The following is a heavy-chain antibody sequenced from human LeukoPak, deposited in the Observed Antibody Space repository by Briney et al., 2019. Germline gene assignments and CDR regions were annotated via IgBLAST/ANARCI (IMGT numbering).Heavy chain of an antibody. D-gene: IGHD3-22*01. Sequence: GASVKVSCKASGGTFSSYAISWVRQAPGQGLEWMGGIIPIFGTANYAQKFQGRVTITADGSTSTAYMELSSLRSEDTAVYYCASERNYYDSSGYYYFDYWAREPWSPSPQ. CDR3: ASERNYYDSSGYYYFDY. CDR2: IIPIFGTA. V-gene: IGHV1-69*13. J-gene: IGHJ4*02. CDR1: GGTFSSYA.